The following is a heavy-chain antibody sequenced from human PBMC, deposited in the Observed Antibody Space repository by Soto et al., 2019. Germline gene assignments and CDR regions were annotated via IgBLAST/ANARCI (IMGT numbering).Heavy chain of an antibody. D-gene: IGHD6-19*01. CDR2: ISGSGCTT. CDR3: AKTANGWFSAFDI. CDR1: GFTFSSYA. Sequence: EVQLLESGGGLVQPGGSLRLSCAASGFTFSSYAMSWVRQAPGKGLEWVSAISGSGCTTYYADSVKGRFTFSRDTSKNTLYLQMNSLRAEDTAVYYCAKTANGWFSAFDIWGQGTMVTVSS. J-gene: IGHJ3*02. V-gene: IGHV3-23*01.